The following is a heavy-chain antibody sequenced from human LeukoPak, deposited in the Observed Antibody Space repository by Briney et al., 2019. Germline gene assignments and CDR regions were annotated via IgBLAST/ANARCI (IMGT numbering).Heavy chain of an antibody. D-gene: IGHD3-22*01. CDR1: GGSISSYY. Sequence: KFSETLSLTCTVSGGSISSYYWSWIRQPAGKGLEWIGRIYTSGSTNYNPSLKSRVTMSVDTSKNQFSLKLSSVTAADTAVYYCARGRLATYYYDSSGYYSIDYWGQGTLVTVSS. J-gene: IGHJ4*02. V-gene: IGHV4-4*07. CDR2: IYTSGST. CDR3: ARGRLATYYYDSSGYYSIDY.